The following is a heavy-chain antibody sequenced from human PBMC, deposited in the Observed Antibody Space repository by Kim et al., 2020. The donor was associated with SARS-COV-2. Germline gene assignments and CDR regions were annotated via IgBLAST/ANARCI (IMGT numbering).Heavy chain of an antibody. J-gene: IGHJ6*03. CDR3: VRGARNLGDRGGWFGPEYYFYYVDV. CDR1: SGSFSDNY. CDR2: ITHTGTT. D-gene: IGHD3-10*01. V-gene: IGHV4-34*01. Sequence: SETLSLTCAVYSGSFSDNYWNWVRQAPGKGLEWIGEITHTGTTSYNASLKSRVTISVDTSKNQFSLKEKAVTAADTAKYFCVRGARNLGDRGGWFGPEYYFYYVDVWGTGTTVTV.